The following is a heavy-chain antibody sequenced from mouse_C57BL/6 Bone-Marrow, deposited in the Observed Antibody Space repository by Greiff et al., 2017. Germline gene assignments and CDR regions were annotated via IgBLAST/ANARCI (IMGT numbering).Heavy chain of an antibody. Sequence: EVQLQQSGPELVKPGASVKMSCKASGYTFTDYNMHWVKQSHGKSLEWIGYINTNNGGTSYNQKFKGKATLTVNQSSSTAYMELRSLTSEDSAVYYCASPSNWAFAYWGQGTLVTVSA. CDR2: INTNNGGT. CDR1: GYTFTDYN. CDR3: ASPSNWAFAY. J-gene: IGHJ3*01. V-gene: IGHV1-22*01. D-gene: IGHD4-1*01.